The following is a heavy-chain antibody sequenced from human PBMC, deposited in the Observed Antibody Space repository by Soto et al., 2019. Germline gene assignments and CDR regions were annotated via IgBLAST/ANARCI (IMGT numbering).Heavy chain of an antibody. CDR2: IYPGDSDT. CDR1: GYSFTSYW. J-gene: IGHJ6*02. V-gene: IGHV5-51*01. D-gene: IGHD2-15*01. Sequence: RGESLKISCKGSGYSFTSYWIGWVRQMPGKGLEWMGIIYPGDSDTRYSPSFQGQVTISADKSISTAYLQWSSLKASDTAMYYCATYGGNSYRYYYYYGMDVWGQGTTVTVSS. CDR3: ATYGGNSYRYYYYYGMDV.